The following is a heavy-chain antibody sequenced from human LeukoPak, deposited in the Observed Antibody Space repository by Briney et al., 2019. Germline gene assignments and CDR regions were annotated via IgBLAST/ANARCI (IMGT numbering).Heavy chain of an antibody. CDR1: GFTFSSYS. J-gene: IGHJ4*02. D-gene: IGHD2-15*01. CDR3: ARDGREDIVVVVAADVGGEDY. Sequence: PGGSLRLSCAASGFTFSSYSMNWVRQAPGKGLEWVSYISSNSSTIYYADSVKGRFTISRDNAKNSLYLQMNSLRDEDTAVYYCARDGREDIVVVVAADVGGEDYWGQGTLVTVSS. CDR2: ISSNSSTI. V-gene: IGHV3-48*02.